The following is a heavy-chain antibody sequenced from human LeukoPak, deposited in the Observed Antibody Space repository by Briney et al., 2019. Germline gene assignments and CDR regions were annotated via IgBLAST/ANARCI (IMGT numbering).Heavy chain of an antibody. CDR3: ERLNPRTGDAFDI. V-gene: IGHV4-59*01. CDR2: IYYSGST. D-gene: IGHD3-10*01. CDR1: GGSISSYY. J-gene: IGHJ3*02. Sequence: SETLCLTRTVSGGSISSYYWSWIRQPPGKGLEWIGYIYYSGSTNYNPSLKSRVTISVDTSKNQFSLKLSSVTAADTAVYYCERLNPRTGDAFDIWGQGTMVTVSS.